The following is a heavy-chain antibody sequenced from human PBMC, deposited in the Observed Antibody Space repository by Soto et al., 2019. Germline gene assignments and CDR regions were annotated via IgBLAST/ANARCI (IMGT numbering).Heavy chain of an antibody. V-gene: IGHV5-51*01. J-gene: IGHJ5*02. CDR3: ARPFDTSGWYDH. Sequence: GESLKISCKGSGYSFTSYWIAWVRQMPGKGLECMGIIYPGDSNTRYSPSFEGQVTISADKSINTAYLQWSSLKASDSAMYYCARPFDTSGWYDHWGQGTLVTVSS. CDR2: IYPGDSNT. CDR1: GYSFTSYW. D-gene: IGHD6-25*01.